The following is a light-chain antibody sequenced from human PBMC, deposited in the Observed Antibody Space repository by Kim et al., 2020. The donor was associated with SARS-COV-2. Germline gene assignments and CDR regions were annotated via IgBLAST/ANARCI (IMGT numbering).Light chain of an antibody. Sequence: GQSITMSSSGTNNDVGSHDLVSWYQHHPGTAPKLVIYGDNQRPSGVSSRFSGSKSGNTASLTISGLQPEDEADYYCCSYANGGTWVFGGGTQLTVL. J-gene: IGLJ3*02. CDR2: GDN. V-gene: IGLV2-23*01. CDR3: CSYANGGTWV. CDR1: NNDVGSHDL.